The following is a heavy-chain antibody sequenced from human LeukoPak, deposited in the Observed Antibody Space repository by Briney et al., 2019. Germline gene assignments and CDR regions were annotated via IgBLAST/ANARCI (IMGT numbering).Heavy chain of an antibody. J-gene: IGHJ4*02. V-gene: IGHV4-31*03. Sequence: SQTLSLTCTVSGGSISSGAYYWNWIRQHPGKGLEWIGYIYYSGSTYYNPSLKSRVTMSVDTSKNQFSLKLSSVTAADTAVYYCARGATFTRWINYFDYWGQGTLVTVSS. D-gene: IGHD3-10*01. CDR2: IYYSGST. CDR3: ARGATFTRWINYFDY. CDR1: GGSISSGAYY.